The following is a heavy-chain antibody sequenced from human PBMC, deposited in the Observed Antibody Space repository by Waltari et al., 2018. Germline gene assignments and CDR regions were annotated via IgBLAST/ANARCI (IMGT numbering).Heavy chain of an antibody. J-gene: IGHJ4*02. CDR2: INPVGSST. CDR1: GFTFSNYW. Sequence: EVHLVESGGGLVQPGGSLRLSCAVSGFTFSNYWMSWVRQAPGKGLVWVSRINPVGSSTTYADSVEGRFTISRDNAKNTLYLHMNSLRAEDTAVYYCQGGLDYWGQGTLVTVSS. CDR3: QGGLDY. V-gene: IGHV3-74*01. D-gene: IGHD1-26*01.